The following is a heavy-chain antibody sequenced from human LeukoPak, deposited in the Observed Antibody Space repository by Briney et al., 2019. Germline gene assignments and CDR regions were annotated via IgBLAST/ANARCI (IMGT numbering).Heavy chain of an antibody. CDR2: IKKDGSEK. J-gene: IGHJ4*02. CDR1: GFIFSGSW. Sequence: GGSLRLSCTASGFIFSGSWMAWIRQAPGKGLEWVAIIKKDGSEKYYVDSMKGRFTISRDNTKNSLFLQMNSLRAEDTAIYYCTTDTWYSAGHWGQGTLVTVSS. V-gene: IGHV3-7*03. CDR3: TTDTWYSAGH. D-gene: IGHD2-15*01.